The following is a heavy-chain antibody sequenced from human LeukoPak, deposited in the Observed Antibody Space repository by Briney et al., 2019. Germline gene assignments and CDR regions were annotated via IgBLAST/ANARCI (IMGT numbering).Heavy chain of an antibody. CDR1: GYTFTGYD. V-gene: IGHV1-8*03. CDR2: MNPNSGDT. CDR3: ASPLRYSSGLDL. J-gene: IGHJ2*01. D-gene: IGHD3-9*01. Sequence: ASVKVSCKASGYTFTGYDINWVRQATGQGLEWMGWMNPNSGDTGYAQKFQGRVTITRDTSISTAYMELSSLRSEDTAVYYCASPLRYSSGLDLWGRGTLVTVSS.